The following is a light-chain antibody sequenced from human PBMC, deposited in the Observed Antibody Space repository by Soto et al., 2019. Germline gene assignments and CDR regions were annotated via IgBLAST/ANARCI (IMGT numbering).Light chain of an antibody. V-gene: IGLV1-40*01. CDR1: SSNIGAGYD. Sequence: QSVLTQPPSVSGAPGQRVTISCTGSSSNIGAGYDVHWYLQVPGTAPKLLIYGKNNRPSGVPDRFSGSKSGTSASLAITGLQAEDEADYYCQSYDISLSGSVVFGGGTKVTVL. CDR2: GKN. CDR3: QSYDISLSGSVV. J-gene: IGLJ2*01.